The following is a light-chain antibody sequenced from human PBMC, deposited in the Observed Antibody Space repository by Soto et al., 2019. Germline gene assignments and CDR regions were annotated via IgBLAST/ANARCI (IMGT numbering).Light chain of an antibody. CDR3: QAWDRGTLS. Sequence: SYELTQPPSVSVSPGQTASITCSGDNLGDKYACWYQQKPGQSPVLVIYQDSKRPAGIPERFSGSNSGNTATLTISGTQAMDEADYYSQAWDRGTLSFGTGTKLTVL. CDR1: NLGDKY. J-gene: IGLJ1*01. V-gene: IGLV3-1*01. CDR2: QDS.